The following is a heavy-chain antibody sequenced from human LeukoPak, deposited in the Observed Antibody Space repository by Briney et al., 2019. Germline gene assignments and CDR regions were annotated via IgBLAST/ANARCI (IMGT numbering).Heavy chain of an antibody. D-gene: IGHD3-10*01. Sequence: SETLSLTCTVSGGSISSYYWSWIRQPPGKGLEWIGYIYYSGSTNYNPSLKSRVTISVDTSKNQFSLKLSSVTAADTAVYYCATGLFSYYYGSGAWGQGTLVTVSS. J-gene: IGHJ4*02. CDR2: IYYSGST. V-gene: IGHV4-59*08. CDR3: ATGLFSYYYGSGA. CDR1: GGSISSYY.